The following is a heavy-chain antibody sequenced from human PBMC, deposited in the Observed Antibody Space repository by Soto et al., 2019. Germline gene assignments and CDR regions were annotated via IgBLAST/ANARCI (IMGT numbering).Heavy chain of an antibody. J-gene: IGHJ5*02. D-gene: IGHD3-22*01. CDR1: GYSVSSGY. V-gene: IGHV4-59*02. CDR3: ARSYYDSLGFTVGP. CDR2: MYFGGSF. Sequence: PSETLSLXCNVSGYSVSSGYWSWIRQPPGKGLEWIGFMYFGGSFNYNPSLAGRVTISVETSKNQFSMKMTSVTAADTAVYYCARSYYDSLGFTVGPWGQGTLVTVSS.